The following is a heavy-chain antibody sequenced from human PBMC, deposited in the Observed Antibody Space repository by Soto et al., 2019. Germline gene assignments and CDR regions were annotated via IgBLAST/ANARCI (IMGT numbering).Heavy chain of an antibody. J-gene: IGHJ6*01. V-gene: IGHV3-33*01. CDR3: ARDPASSMDV. Sequence: QVQLVESRGGVVQPGRSLRLSCAAAGYRFSSHGMHWVRQAPGKGLEWLAVIWYDGSKKCYADSVKGRFIVSRDDSKNTLYLEMNSLRAEDTAVYYCARDPASSMDVWGQGTTVTVSS. D-gene: IGHD6-25*01. CDR1: GYRFSSHG. CDR2: IWYDGSKK.